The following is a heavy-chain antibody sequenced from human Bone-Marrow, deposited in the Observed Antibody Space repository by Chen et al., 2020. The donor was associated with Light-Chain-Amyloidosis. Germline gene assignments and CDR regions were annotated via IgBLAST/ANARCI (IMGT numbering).Heavy chain of an antibody. CDR3: AGHSGYHYFDN. CDR1: GGSLSSSTYY. CDR2: IYYSGST. Sequence: QLQLQESGPGLVKPSETLSLTCTVSGGSLSSSTYYWGWIRQPPGKGLEWIGTIYYSGSTYYNPSLKSRVPISVDTSKNQFSLNLSSGTAADTAVYYCAGHSGYHYFDNWGQGTPVTVSS. D-gene: IGHD5-12*01. V-gene: IGHV4-39*01. J-gene: IGHJ4*02.